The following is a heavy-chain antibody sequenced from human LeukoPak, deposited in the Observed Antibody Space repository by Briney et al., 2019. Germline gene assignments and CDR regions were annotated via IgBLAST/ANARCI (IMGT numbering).Heavy chain of an antibody. J-gene: IGHJ3*02. CDR1: DDSISGYY. CDR3: ARRFRTGGNLHHDAYDI. CDR2: IYSIGGP. V-gene: IGHV4-4*09. D-gene: IGHD3-16*01. Sequence: SETLSLTCTVSDDSISGYYWGWIRQPPGKGLEWIGHIYSIGGPTCSPSLQSRVSISVDTSKNQFSLQLSSVTAADTAVYYCARRFRTGGNLHHDAYDIWGRGTVVAVSS.